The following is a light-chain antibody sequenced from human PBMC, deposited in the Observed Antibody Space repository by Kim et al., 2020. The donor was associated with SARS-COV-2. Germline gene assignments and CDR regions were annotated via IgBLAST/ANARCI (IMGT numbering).Light chain of an antibody. V-gene: IGKV1-39*01. CDR2: AAS. Sequence: DIQMTQSPSSLSASVGDRVTITCRASQSISSYLNWYQQKPGKAPKLLIYAASSLQSGVPSRFSGSGSGTDFTLTISSLQPEDFATYYCQQNYSTPRIFGQGTKLEI. CDR3: QQNYSTPRI. J-gene: IGKJ2*01. CDR1: QSISSY.